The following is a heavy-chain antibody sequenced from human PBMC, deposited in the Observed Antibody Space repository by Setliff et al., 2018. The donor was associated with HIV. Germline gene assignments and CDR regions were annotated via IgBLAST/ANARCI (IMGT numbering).Heavy chain of an antibody. D-gene: IGHD6-19*01. CDR2: ISSYNGYT. CDR3: ARVSRSGWFFDW. V-gene: IGHV1-18*01. J-gene: IGHJ4*02. CDR1: GYNFSSNG. Sequence: ASVKVSCKASGYNFSSNGISRVRQAPGQGLEWMGWISSYNGYTKYAQKVQDRVTMTKDTSTSTAYMELRSLRSDDTAVYYCARVSRSGWFFDWWGQGSLVTVSS.